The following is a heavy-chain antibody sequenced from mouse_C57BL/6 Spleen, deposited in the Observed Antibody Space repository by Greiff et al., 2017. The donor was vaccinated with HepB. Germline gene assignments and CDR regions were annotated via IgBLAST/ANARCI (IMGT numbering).Heavy chain of an antibody. CDR1: GFNINDYY. J-gene: IGHJ2*01. Sequence: EVQLQQSGAELVKPGASVKLSCTASGFNINDYYMHWVKQRTEQGLEWIGRIDPEDGETKYAPKFQGKATITADTPSNTAYLQLSSLTSEDTAVYYCARSLLMDYYYGSFDYWGQGTTLTVSS. D-gene: IGHD1-1*01. CDR2: IDPEDGET. V-gene: IGHV14-2*01. CDR3: ARSLLMDYYYGSFDY.